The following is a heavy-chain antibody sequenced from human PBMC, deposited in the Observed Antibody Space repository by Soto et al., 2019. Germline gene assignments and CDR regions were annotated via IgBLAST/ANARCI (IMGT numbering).Heavy chain of an antibody. CDR2: IYYSGST. D-gene: IGHD3-3*01. CDR1: GGSISSYY. CDR3: ARSGPFWSGYYPLDY. V-gene: IGHV4-59*12. Sequence: SETLSLTCTVSGGSISSYYWSWIRQPPGKGLEWIGYIYYSGSTNYNPSLKSRVTISVDTSKNQFSLKLSSVTAADTAVYYCARSGPFWSGYYPLDYWGQGTLVTVSS. J-gene: IGHJ4*02.